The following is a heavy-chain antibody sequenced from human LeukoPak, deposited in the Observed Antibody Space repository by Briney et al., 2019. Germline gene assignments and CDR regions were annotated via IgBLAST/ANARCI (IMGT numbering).Heavy chain of an antibody. CDR2: IRGNGGGT. J-gene: IGHJ4*02. D-gene: IGHD2-15*01. CDR3: ARSLGSYYEESVY. V-gene: IGHV3-23*01. Sequence: GGSLRLSCAASGFTFSSNAMTWVRQAPGKGLEWVSTIRGNGGGTHYAESLRGRFTISRDNSKSTVYLQMNSLRAEDTALYYCARSLGSYYEESVYWGQGTLVTVSS. CDR1: GFTFSSNA.